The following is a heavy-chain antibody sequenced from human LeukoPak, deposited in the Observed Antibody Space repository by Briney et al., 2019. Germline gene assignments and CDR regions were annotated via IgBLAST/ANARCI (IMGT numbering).Heavy chain of an antibody. CDR3: ARLARDYYGSGSYYPGAPNWFDP. Sequence: KIGESLKISCKGSGYSFTSYWIGWVRQMPGKGLEWMGIIYPGDSDTRYSPSFQGQVTISADMSISTAYLQWSSLKASDTAMYYCARLARDYYGSGSYYPGAPNWFDPWGQGTLVTVSS. D-gene: IGHD3-10*01. CDR1: GYSFTSYW. CDR2: IYPGDSDT. V-gene: IGHV5-51*01. J-gene: IGHJ5*02.